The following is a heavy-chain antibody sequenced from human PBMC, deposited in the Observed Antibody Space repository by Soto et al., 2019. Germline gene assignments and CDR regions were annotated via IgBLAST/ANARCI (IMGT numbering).Heavy chain of an antibody. CDR2: IKPDGSDK. D-gene: IGHD7-27*01. Sequence: EVQVMESGGGLVQPGGSLRLSCAASGFTFTNSWMTWVRQAPGKRLEWVANIKPDGSDKYYLDSLEGRFTISRDNAKNSLYLQMYSLRADDTAVYFCARDPGRDYWGAFDIWGQGTLVTVSS. V-gene: IGHV3-7*05. CDR1: GFTFTNSW. CDR3: ARDPGRDYWGAFDI. J-gene: IGHJ3*02.